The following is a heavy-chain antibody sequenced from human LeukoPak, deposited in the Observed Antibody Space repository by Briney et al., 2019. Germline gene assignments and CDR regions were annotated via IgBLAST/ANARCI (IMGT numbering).Heavy chain of an antibody. CDR2: IKQDGSVI. V-gene: IGHV3-7*01. J-gene: IGHJ3*02. CDR3: AGDEGWTFDI. D-gene: IGHD5-24*01. CDR1: GFSFSTHW. Sequence: QPGGSLRLSCAASGFSFSTHWMSWFRQAPGKGLEWVAPIKQDGSVIHYVDSVKGRFTISRDNAKNSLSLQMNSLRADDTAVYYCAGDEGWTFDIWGQGTKVTVSS.